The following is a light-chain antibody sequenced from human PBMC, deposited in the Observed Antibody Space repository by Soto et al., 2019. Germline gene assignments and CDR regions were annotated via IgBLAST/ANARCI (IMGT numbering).Light chain of an antibody. CDR1: SSDDGDYKY. CDR2: VNS. J-gene: IGLJ1*01. V-gene: IGLV2-14*01. Sequence: QSARTQPASVSGSPGQSITISCTGTSSDDGDYKYVSWYQQHPDKAPKLIIFVNSNRPSGVSNRFSGSKSGNTASLTISGLQAEDEADYYCSSYTSSDTPYVFGTGTKLTVL. CDR3: SSYTSSDTPYV.